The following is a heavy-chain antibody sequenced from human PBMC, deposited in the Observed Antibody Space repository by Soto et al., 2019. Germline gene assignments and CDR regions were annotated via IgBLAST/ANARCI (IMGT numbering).Heavy chain of an antibody. D-gene: IGHD2-21*01. J-gene: IGHJ6*02. CDR3: ARGGLLRYYYYYGMDV. CDR1: GYTFTSYG. CDR2: ISAYNGNT. V-gene: IGHV1-18*04. Sequence: ASVKVSCKASGYTFTSYGISWVRQAPGQGLEWMGWISAYNGNTNYAQKLQGRVTMTTDTSTSTAYMELRSLRSDDTAVYYCARGGLLRYYYYYGMDVWGQGTTVTVSS.